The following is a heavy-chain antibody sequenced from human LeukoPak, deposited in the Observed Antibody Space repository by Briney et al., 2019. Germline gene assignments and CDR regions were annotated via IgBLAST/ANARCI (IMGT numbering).Heavy chain of an antibody. Sequence: ASVKVSCKASGYTFTGYYMHWVRQAPGQGLEWMGWINPNSGGTNYAQKFQGRVTMTRDTSLSTAYMELSRLRSDDTAVYYCARGIDCSSTSCYYDYWGQGTLVTVSS. CDR3: ARGIDCSSTSCYYDY. D-gene: IGHD2-2*01. V-gene: IGHV1-2*02. CDR1: GYTFTGYY. CDR2: INPNSGGT. J-gene: IGHJ4*02.